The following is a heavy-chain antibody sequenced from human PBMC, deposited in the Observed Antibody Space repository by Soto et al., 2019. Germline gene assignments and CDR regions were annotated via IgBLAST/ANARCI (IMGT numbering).Heavy chain of an antibody. J-gene: IGHJ4*02. D-gene: IGHD1-20*01. CDR2: IYYSGST. Sequence: TSETLSLTCTVSGGSISSGGYYWSWIRQHPGKGLEWIGYIYYSGSTYYNPSLKSRVTISVDTSKNQSSLKLSSVTAADTAVYYCARTNNWDFDYWGQGTLVTVSS. V-gene: IGHV4-31*03. CDR3: ARTNNWDFDY. CDR1: GGSISSGGYY.